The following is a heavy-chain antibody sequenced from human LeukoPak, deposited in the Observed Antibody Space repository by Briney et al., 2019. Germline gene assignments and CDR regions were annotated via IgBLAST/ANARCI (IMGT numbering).Heavy chain of an antibody. Sequence: PGGSLRLCCAASGFRFDGFAMHWVRQAAGKGLEWVAGVAWNSGNIGYGDSVKGRFIISRDNAKRSLYLEMNSLRPEDTALYYCAKDVGLGNYYGMDVWGQGTMVTVSS. CDR3: AKDVGLGNYYGMDV. V-gene: IGHV3-9*01. J-gene: IGHJ6*02. D-gene: IGHD3-16*01. CDR2: VAWNSGNI. CDR1: GFRFDGFA.